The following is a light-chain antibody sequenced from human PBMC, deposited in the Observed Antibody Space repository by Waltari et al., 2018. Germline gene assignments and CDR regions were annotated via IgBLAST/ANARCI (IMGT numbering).Light chain of an antibody. CDR3: NSYTDTTWV. J-gene: IGLJ3*02. CDR2: DVS. V-gene: IGLV2-14*03. CDR1: SSDGGDYYY. Sequence: QSVLTQPASVSGSPGQTITISCTGTSSDGGDYYYVSWYQQHPGTAPKVLIYDVSKRPSGVSTLFSGSKSGNTAFLTISGLQPEDEADYYCNSYTDTTWVFGGGTKLTVL.